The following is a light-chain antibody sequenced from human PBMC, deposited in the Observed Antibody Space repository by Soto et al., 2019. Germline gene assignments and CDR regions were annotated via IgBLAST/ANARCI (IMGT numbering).Light chain of an antibody. CDR1: QSVSSSY. CDR3: QHYGSTPLT. J-gene: IGKJ4*01. V-gene: IGKV3-20*01. CDR2: AAS. Sequence: EIVLTQSPGTLSLSPGERATLTCRASQSVSSSYLAGYQQKSGQAPGLLIFAASHRAPGIPDRFSGSGSGTDFTLTISRLEPEDFAVYYCQHYGSTPLTFGGGTKVEIK.